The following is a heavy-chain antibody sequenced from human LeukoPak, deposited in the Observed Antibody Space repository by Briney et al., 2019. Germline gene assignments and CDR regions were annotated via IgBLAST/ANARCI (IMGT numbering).Heavy chain of an antibody. J-gene: IGHJ6*03. CDR1: GFTFNSYG. CDR2: IRYDGTNK. V-gene: IGHV3-30*02. CDR3: ARDFPWAAAGRGMDYYMDV. D-gene: IGHD6-13*01. Sequence: PGGSLRLSCAASGFTFNSYGMHWVRQAPGKGLEWVAFIRYDGTNKYYADSVKGPFTISRDNSKNTLYLQMNSLRAEDTAVYYCARDFPWAAAGRGMDYYMDVWGKGTTVTVSS.